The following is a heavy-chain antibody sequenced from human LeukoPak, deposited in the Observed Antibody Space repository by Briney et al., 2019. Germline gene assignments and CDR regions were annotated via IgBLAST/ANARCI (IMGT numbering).Heavy chain of an antibody. D-gene: IGHD6-19*01. CDR1: GFTVSSNS. V-gene: IGHV3-53*01. Sequence: GGSLRLSCAASGFTVSSNSMSWVRQAPGKGLEWVSVIYSGGSTYYADSVKGRFTISRDNSKNTVYLQMNSLRAEDTAVYYCARRVAGNYFDYWGQGTLVTVSS. CDR2: IYSGGST. CDR3: ARRVAGNYFDY. J-gene: IGHJ4*02.